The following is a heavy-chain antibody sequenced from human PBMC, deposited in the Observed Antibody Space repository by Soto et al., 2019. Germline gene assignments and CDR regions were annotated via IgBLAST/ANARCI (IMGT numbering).Heavy chain of an antibody. J-gene: IGHJ4*02. CDR1: GFTFSSYW. CDR2: INSDGSST. CDR3: VRTSLVVAAATREDY. V-gene: IGHV3-74*01. D-gene: IGHD2-15*01. Sequence: EVQLVESGPPPPPPGGSLRLSCAASGFTFSSYWMHWVRQAPGKGLVWVSRINSDGSSTSYADSVKGRFTISRDNAKNTLYLQMNSLRAEDTAVYYCVRTSLVVAAATREDYWGQGTLVTVSS.